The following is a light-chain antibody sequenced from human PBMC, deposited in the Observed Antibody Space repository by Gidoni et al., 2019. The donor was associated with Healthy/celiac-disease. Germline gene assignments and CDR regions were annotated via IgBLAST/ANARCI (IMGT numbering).Light chain of an antibody. J-gene: IGLJ2*01. CDR3: SSYTSSSTPHVV. CDR2: DVS. Sequence: QSALTQPASLSGSPGQSITISCTGTSIDVGGYNYVSWDQQHPGKAPKLMIYDVSNRPSGVSNRFSGSKSGNTASLTISGLQAEDEADYYCSSYTSSSTPHVVFGGGTKLTVL. CDR1: SIDVGGYNY. V-gene: IGLV2-14*03.